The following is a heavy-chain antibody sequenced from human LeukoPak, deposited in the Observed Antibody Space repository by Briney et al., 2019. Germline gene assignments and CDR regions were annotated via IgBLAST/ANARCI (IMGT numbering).Heavy chain of an antibody. CDR1: GFTFSDHY. Sequence: PGGSLRLSCAASGFTFSDHYMDWVRQAPGKGLEWVGRTRNKANSYTTEYAASVKGRFTISRDDSKNSLYLQMNSLKTEDTAVYYCARVGRLGWFDPWGQGTLVTVSS. V-gene: IGHV3-72*01. J-gene: IGHJ5*02. CDR2: TRNKANSYTT. D-gene: IGHD3-16*01. CDR3: ARVGRLGWFDP.